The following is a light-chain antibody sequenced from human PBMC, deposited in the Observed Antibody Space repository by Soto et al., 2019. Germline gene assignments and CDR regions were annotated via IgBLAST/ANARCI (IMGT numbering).Light chain of an antibody. J-gene: IGKJ1*01. CDR1: QSVSGW. V-gene: IGKV1-5*01. CDR3: QQYNNYWT. CDR2: DAS. Sequence: DIQMTQSPSTLSASVGDRVTITCRASQSVSGWLAWYQQKPGKAPNLLIYDASSLESGVPSRFSGSGSGTEFTLTISSLQPDDFATYYCQQYNNYWTFGQGTKVDIK.